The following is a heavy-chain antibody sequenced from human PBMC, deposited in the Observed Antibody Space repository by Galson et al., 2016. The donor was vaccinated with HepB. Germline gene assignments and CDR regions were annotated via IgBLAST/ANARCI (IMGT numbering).Heavy chain of an antibody. V-gene: IGHV3-30*18. J-gene: IGHJ4*02. CDR1: AFTCSTYG. Sequence: SLRLSCAASAFTCSTYGMHWVRQAPGKGLEWVAVISYDGSKKYYADSVKGRFTISRDNSKNTLYLQMNSLRTEDTAVYYCAKDPYYYGSGSYYFDYWGQGTLVTVSS. D-gene: IGHD3-10*01. CDR2: ISYDGSKK. CDR3: AKDPYYYGSGSYYFDY.